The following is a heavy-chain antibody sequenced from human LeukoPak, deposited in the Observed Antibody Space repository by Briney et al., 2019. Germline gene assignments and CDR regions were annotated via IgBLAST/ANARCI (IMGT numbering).Heavy chain of an antibody. CDR1: GYTFTGYY. V-gene: IGHV1-2*02. J-gene: IGHJ4*02. CDR2: INPNSGGT. Sequence: ASVKVSCKASGYTFTGYYMHWVRQAPRQGLEWMGWINPNSGGTNYAQKFQGRVTMTRDPSISTAYMELSRLTSDDTAVYYCARDHFDFWSGYSATYFDYWGQGTLVTVSS. CDR3: ARDHFDFWSGYSATYFDY. D-gene: IGHD3-3*01.